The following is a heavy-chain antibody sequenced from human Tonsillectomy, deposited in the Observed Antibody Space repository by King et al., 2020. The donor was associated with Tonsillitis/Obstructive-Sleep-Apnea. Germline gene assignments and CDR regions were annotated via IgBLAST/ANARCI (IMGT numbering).Heavy chain of an antibody. CDR3: ARDGRGVSAFDI. D-gene: IGHD3-10*01. CDR2: IYYSGST. V-gene: IGHV4-61*01. CDR1: GGSVSSGSYY. J-gene: IGHJ3*02. Sequence: QLQESGPGLVKPSETLSLTCTVSGGSVSSGSYYWSWIRQPPGKGLEWIGYIYYSGSTNYNPSLKSRVTISVDTSKNQFSLKLSSVTAADTAVYYCARDGRGVSAFDIWGQGTMVTVSS.